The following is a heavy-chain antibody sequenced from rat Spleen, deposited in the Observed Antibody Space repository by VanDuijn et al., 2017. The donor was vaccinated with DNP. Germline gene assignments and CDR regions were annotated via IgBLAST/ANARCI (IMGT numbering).Heavy chain of an antibody. J-gene: IGHJ3*01. CDR2: ISYSGST. CDR1: GYSITSNY. D-gene: IGHD4-3*01. Sequence: EVQLQESGPGLVKPSQSLSLTCSVTGYSITSNYWGWIRKLPGNKMEWIGHISYSGSTSYIPSLKIRLSITRDTSKNQFFLQLNFVTTEDTATYYCAGGRGPFAYWGQGTLVTVSS. CDR3: AGGRGPFAY. V-gene: IGHV3-1*01.